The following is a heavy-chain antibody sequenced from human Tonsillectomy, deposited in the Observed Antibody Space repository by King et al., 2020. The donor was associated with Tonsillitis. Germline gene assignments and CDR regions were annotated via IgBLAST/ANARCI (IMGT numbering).Heavy chain of an antibody. Sequence: QLQESGPGLVKPSQTLSLTCTVSGGSISSGNFYWSWIRQPPGKGLEWIGYIYFSGSTYYNPSLKSRVTMSVDTSKNQFSLKLSSVTAADTAVYYCARGYSGGGSCYSVDAFDIWGQGTMVTVSS. CDR3: ARGYSGGGSCYSVDAFDI. D-gene: IGHD2-15*01. J-gene: IGHJ3*02. V-gene: IGHV4-30-4*01. CDR1: GGSISSGNFY. CDR2: IYFSGST.